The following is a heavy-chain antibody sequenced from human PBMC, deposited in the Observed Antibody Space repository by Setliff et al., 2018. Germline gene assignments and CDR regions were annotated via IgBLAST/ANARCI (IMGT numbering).Heavy chain of an antibody. CDR1: GGTFSSYG. CDR3: ARFGGSCSSSSCYASDL. Sequence: ASVKVSCKASGGTFSSYGISWVRQAPGQGPEWMGMIITNTGKTSYAQKFQGRVTMTTDTSTGTGYMELRSLRSDDTAVYFCARFGGSCSSSSCYASDLWGQGTMVTVSS. V-gene: IGHV1-18*01. D-gene: IGHD2-2*01. CDR2: IITNTGKT. J-gene: IGHJ3*01.